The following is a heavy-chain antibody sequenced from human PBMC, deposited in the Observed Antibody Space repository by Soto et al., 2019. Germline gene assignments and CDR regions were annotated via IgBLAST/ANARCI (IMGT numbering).Heavy chain of an antibody. CDR2: INPNGGAT. V-gene: IGHV1-2*02. Sequence: ASVKVSCKTSGDSFNDYYIHWVRQAPGQGLEWMGWINPNGGATKYAQKFQGRVTVTRDTSIGTVYMELSSLRSDDTAVYYCARESGGATATLDYYYFYMDVWGKGTTVTVSS. CDR3: ARESGGATATLDYYYFYMDV. CDR1: GDSFNDYY. J-gene: IGHJ6*03. D-gene: IGHD5-12*01.